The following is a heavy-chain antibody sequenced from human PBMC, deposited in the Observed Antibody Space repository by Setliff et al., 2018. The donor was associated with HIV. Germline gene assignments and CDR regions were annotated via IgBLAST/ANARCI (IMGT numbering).Heavy chain of an antibody. CDR2: INPIFGTA. J-gene: IGHJ3*02. D-gene: IGHD3-10*01. CDR3: ASPGPNYDGSAFDI. CDR1: GYPFSGYY. V-gene: IGHV1-69*05. Sequence: SVKVSCKASGYPFSGYYMHWVRQAPGQGLEWMGRINPIFGTANYAQKFQGRVTITTDESTSTAYMELSSLRSEDTAVYYCASPGPNYDGSAFDIWGQGTMVTVSS.